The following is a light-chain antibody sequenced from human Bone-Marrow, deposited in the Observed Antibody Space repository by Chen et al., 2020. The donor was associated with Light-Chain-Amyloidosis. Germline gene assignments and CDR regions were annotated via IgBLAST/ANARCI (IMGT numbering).Light chain of an antibody. CDR3: AAWDDSLRTYL. V-gene: IGLV1-44*01. CDR2: NNH. Sequence: QSLLTQPPSASGTPGQAVTIARSGSGSNLGGHSVNWYQHLPGTAPQLVIFNNHKRPSGVSDRFSGSRSGTSASLAISGLQADDEGDYYCAAWDDSLRTYLFGGGTKLTVL. CDR1: GSNLGGHS. J-gene: IGLJ3*02.